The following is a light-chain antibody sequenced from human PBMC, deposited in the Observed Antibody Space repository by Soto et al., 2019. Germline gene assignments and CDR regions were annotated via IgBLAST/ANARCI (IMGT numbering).Light chain of an antibody. CDR2: SAS. CDR3: QQYDNLPLT. V-gene: IGKV1D-16*01. CDR1: QGIGVR. J-gene: IGKJ4*01. Sequence: IQMTQSPSSLSASIGDRVTITCRASQGIGVRLAWFQQKPGKAPQYLIQSASTLASGVPSRFSGSGSGTDFILTINNLQPEDVATYYCQQYDNLPLTFGGGTNVDI.